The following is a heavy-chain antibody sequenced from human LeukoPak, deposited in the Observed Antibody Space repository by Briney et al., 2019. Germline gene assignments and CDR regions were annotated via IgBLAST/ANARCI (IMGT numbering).Heavy chain of an antibody. J-gene: IGHJ4*02. CDR3: ARSVPDYTRFDY. D-gene: IGHD4-11*01. Sequence: PGGSLRLSCVASGFTFSDYAMNWVRQAPGKGLEWVSTIKTKYSQVYYAESVRGRFTISTDNSEKTVYLQMNSLRAEDTALYYCARSVPDYTRFDYWGQGALVTVSS. V-gene: IGHV3-23*05. CDR1: GFTFSDYA. CDR2: IKTKYSQV.